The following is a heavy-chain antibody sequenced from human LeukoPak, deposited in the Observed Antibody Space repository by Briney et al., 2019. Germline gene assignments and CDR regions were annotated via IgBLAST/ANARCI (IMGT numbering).Heavy chain of an antibody. CDR1: ENTFTNYY. J-gene: IGHJ4*02. CDR3: ARSLAVGGTRAY. CDR2: MNPLSGNT. Sequence: ASVKVSCKASENTFTNYYMHWVRQAAGQGLEWMGWMNPLSGNTGYAQKFQGRVTMTRNTSIDTAYLDLSSLRSEDTAVYYCARSLAVGGTRAYWGQGTLVTVSS. D-gene: IGHD6-19*01. V-gene: IGHV1-8*01.